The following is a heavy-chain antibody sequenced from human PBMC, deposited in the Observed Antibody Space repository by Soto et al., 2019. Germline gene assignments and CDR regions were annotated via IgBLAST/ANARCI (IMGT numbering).Heavy chain of an antibody. CDR3: ARGRHGGPYYFDH. Sequence: QVQLQESGPGLVKPSETLSLTCTVSGGSTSTYYWSWIRQPPGKGLEWIGYVYDTGRTNYNPSLKSRVXIPXDXSKNQFCLKLTSVTAADAAVYYCARGRHGGPYYFDHWGQGTLVTVSS. CDR1: GGSTSTYY. CDR2: VYDTGRT. V-gene: IGHV4-59*01. J-gene: IGHJ4*02. D-gene: IGHD4-17*01.